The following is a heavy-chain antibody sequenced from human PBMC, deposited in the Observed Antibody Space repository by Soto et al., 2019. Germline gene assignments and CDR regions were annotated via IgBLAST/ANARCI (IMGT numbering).Heavy chain of an antibody. Sequence: SETLSLTCTVSGGSISSSSYYWGWIRQPPGKGLEWIGSIYYSGSTYYNPSLKSRVTISVDTSKNQFSLKLSSVTAADTAVYYCARLGAGASEKFDYWGQGTLVTVSS. J-gene: IGHJ4*02. CDR2: IYYSGST. D-gene: IGHD1-26*01. CDR1: GGSISSSSYY. CDR3: ARLGAGASEKFDY. V-gene: IGHV4-39*01.